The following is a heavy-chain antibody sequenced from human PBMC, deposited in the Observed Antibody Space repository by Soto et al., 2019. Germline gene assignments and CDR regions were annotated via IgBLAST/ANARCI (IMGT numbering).Heavy chain of an antibody. CDR1: GFTFTSYA. D-gene: IGHD2-21*01. J-gene: IGHJ4*02. CDR3: AKDLIAVVIGIWVY. CDR2: ISGSGGST. V-gene: IGHV3-23*01. Sequence: EVQLLESGGGLVQPGGSLRLSCAASGFTFTSYAMSWVRQAPGKGLEWVSGISGSGGSTYYADSVKGRFTISRDNSKNTLYLQMNSLRAEDTAVYYCAKDLIAVVIGIWVYWGQGTLVTVSS.